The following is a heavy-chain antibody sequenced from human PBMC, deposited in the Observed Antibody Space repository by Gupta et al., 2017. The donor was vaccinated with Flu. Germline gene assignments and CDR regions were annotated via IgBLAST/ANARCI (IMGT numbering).Heavy chain of an antibody. CDR3: ARRTTVKVDP. Sequence: GWIRQPPGKGLEWIGSIYYSGSTYYNPSLKSRVTISVDTSKNQFSLKLSSVTAADTAVYYCARRTTVKVDPWGQGTLVTVSS. J-gene: IGHJ5*02. V-gene: IGHV4-39*01. CDR2: IYYSGST. D-gene: IGHD4-4*01.